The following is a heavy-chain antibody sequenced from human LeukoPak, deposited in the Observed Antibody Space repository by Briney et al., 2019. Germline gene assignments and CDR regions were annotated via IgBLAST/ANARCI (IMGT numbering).Heavy chain of an antibody. CDR1: GASISSSSYY. V-gene: IGHV4-39*07. CDR2: IYYSGST. CDR3: ATTNVLLWFGELSKTAYFDY. D-gene: IGHD3-10*01. J-gene: IGHJ4*02. Sequence: SETLSLTCTVSGASISSSSYYWGWIRQPPGKGLEWFGSIYYSGSTYYNPSLKSRVTISVDTSKNQFSLKLSSVTAADTAVYYCATTNVLLWFGELSKTAYFDYWGQGTLVTVSS.